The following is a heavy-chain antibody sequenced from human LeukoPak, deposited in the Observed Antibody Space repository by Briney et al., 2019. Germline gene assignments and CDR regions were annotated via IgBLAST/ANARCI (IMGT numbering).Heavy chain of an antibody. CDR3: TTPLFKTSNY. Sequence: GGSLRLSCAASGFTFSNAWMSWVRQAPGKGLEWVGRIKSKTEGGTTDYAAPVKGRFSISRDDSKNTLYLEMNSLKTEDTAVYYCTTPLFKTSNYWGQGTLVTVSS. D-gene: IGHD2-8*01. CDR2: IKSKTEGGTT. V-gene: IGHV3-15*01. J-gene: IGHJ4*02. CDR1: GFTFSNAW.